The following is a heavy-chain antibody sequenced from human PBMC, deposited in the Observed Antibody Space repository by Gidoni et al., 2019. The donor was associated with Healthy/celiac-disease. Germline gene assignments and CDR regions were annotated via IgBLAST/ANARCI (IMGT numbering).Heavy chain of an antibody. V-gene: IGHV4-39*01. J-gene: IGHJ4*02. CDR2: IYYSGST. D-gene: IGHD4-17*01. Sequence: QLQLQESGPGLVKPSETLSLTCTVSGGSISSSSYYWGWIRQPPGKGLEWIGSIYYSGSTYYNPSLKSRVTISVDTSKNQFSLKLSSVTAADTAVYYCARQFPYGEVDYWGQGTLVTVSS. CDR3: ARQFPYGEVDY. CDR1: GGSISSSSYY.